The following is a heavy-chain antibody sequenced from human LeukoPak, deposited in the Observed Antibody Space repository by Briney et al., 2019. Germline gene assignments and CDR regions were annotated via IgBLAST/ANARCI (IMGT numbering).Heavy chain of an antibody. Sequence: GGSLRLSCAASGFTLSTYWMTWVPQAPGEGVEWVDNIKQDGSEKYCVDSVKGRFTISRDNAKKSLYLQMNALRGEDTAVYYCATKRWMGSGSSWFDPWGQGTLVTVSS. CDR3: ATKRWMGSGSSWFDP. CDR1: GFTLSTYW. D-gene: IGHD3-10*01. J-gene: IGHJ5*02. CDR2: IKQDGSEK. V-gene: IGHV3-7*01.